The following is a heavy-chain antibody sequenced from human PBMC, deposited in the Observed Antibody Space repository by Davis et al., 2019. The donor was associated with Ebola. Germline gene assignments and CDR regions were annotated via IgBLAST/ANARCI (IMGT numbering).Heavy chain of an antibody. D-gene: IGHD3-22*01. CDR1: GGSISSGGYY. Sequence: PSETLSLTCTVSGGSISSGGYYWTWIRQHPGKGLEWIGYIYYSGTTYYNPSLRSRLTISLDTSKNRFSLKLSSVTAADTATYYCARSKRCSGYSCQLEPFDYWGQGTLVTISS. J-gene: IGHJ4*02. CDR2: IYYSGTT. V-gene: IGHV4-31*03. CDR3: ARSKRCSGYSCQLEPFDY.